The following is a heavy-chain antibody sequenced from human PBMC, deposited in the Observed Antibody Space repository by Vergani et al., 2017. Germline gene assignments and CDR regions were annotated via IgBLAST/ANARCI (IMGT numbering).Heavy chain of an antibody. CDR2: ISGSGGRT. J-gene: IGHJ6*02. Sequence: EVQLMESGGGLVQPGGSLRLSCVASGFTFSSYAMSWVRQAPGEGLEWVSAISGSGGRTYYADSVRGRFTISRDNSKNTLYLQMNSLRAEDTAVYYCAKEQRYSGYVWYYYGMDVWGQGTTVTVSS. V-gene: IGHV3-23*01. D-gene: IGHD5-12*01. CDR1: GFTFSSYA. CDR3: AKEQRYSGYVWYYYGMDV.